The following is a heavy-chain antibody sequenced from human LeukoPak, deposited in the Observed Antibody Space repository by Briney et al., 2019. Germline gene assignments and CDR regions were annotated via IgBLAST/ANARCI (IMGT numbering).Heavy chain of an antibody. CDR3: ARDSPSYCSGGSCYAYYFDY. CDR1: GFTFSSYW. V-gene: IGHV3-7*01. J-gene: IGHJ4*02. CDR2: IKQDGSEK. D-gene: IGHD2-15*01. Sequence: GGSLRLSCAASGFTFSSYWMSWARQAPGKGLEWVANIKQDGSEKYYVDSVKGRFTISRDNAKNSLYLQMNSLRAEDTAVYYCARDSPSYCSGGSCYAYYFDYWGQGTLVTVSS.